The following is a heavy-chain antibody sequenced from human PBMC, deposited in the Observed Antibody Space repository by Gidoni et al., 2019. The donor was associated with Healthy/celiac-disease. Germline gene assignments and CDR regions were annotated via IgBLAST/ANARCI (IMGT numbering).Heavy chain of an antibody. J-gene: IGHJ4*02. D-gene: IGHD6-19*01. Sequence: EVQLLESGGGLVQPGGSLRLPCAASGFTFSSYARSWVRQAPGKGVEWVSAISGSGGSTYYADSVKGRFTISRDNSKNTLYLQMNSLRAEDTAVYYCAKRGSSGWYYFDYWGQGTLVTVSS. CDR2: ISGSGGST. CDR1: GFTFSSYA. CDR3: AKRGSSGWYYFDY. V-gene: IGHV3-23*01.